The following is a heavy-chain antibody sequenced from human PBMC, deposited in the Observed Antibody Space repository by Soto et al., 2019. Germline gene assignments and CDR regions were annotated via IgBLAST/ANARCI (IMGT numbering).Heavy chain of an antibody. CDR1: GFTFSTYS. CDR3: AREYTAWPLAYGLDV. J-gene: IGHJ6*02. CDR2: ISSRSDI. D-gene: IGHD2-2*02. Sequence: VGSLIISCVVSGFTFSTYSINWVRQAPGKGLEWVSSISSRSDIYYADSVKGRFTISRDNAKNSVSLQMNSLRAEDTAVYYCAREYTAWPLAYGLDVWGQGTTVTVSS. V-gene: IGHV3-21*01.